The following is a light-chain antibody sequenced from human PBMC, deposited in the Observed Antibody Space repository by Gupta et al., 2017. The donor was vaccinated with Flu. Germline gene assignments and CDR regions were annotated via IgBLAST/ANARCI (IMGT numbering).Light chain of an antibody. CDR1: SSDVGGYNY. J-gene: IGLJ1*01. Sequence: QSALTQPPSASGSPGQSVTISCTGTSSDVGGYNYVSWYQQHPGKAPKLVIYEVSKRPSGVPDRFSGSKSGNTASLTVSGLQAEDEADYYCSSYGGSNILVFGTGTKVTVV. CDR3: SSYGGSNILV. V-gene: IGLV2-8*01. CDR2: EVS.